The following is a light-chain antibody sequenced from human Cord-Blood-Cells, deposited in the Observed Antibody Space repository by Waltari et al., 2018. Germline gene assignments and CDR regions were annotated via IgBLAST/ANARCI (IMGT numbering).Light chain of an antibody. CDR2: WAS. V-gene: IGKV4-1*01. CDR3: QQYYSTPT. CDR1: QSVLYSSNNKNY. J-gene: IGKJ1*01. Sequence: DIVMTQSPDSLAVSLGERATINCKSSQSVLYSSNNKNYLAWYQQKPGQPPKLLIYWASTRESGVPDRFSGSGSGTDFTLTMSGLQAEDVAVYYGQQYYSTPTFGQGTKVEI.